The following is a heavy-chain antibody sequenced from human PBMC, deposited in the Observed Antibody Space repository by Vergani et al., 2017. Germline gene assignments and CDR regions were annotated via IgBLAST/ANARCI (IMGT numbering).Heavy chain of an antibody. Sequence: EVQLLESGGGLVQPGGSLRLSCAASGFTFSSYAMSWVRQAPGKGLEWVANIKQDGSEKYYVDSVKGRFTISRDNAKNSLYLQMNSLRAEDTAVYYCAREMRHEGGDDYWGQGTLVTVSS. CDR2: IKQDGSEK. J-gene: IGHJ4*02. CDR3: AREMRHEGGDDY. V-gene: IGHV3-7*03. D-gene: IGHD3-16*01. CDR1: GFTFSSYA.